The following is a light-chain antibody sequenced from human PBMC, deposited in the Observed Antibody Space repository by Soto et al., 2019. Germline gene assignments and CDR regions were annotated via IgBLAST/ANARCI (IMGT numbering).Light chain of an antibody. V-gene: IGLV2-14*01. CDR3: SSYTSSNTPVV. CDR2: EVS. CDR1: SSDVGGYNY. J-gene: IGLJ2*01. Sequence: QSVLTQPASVSGSPGQSITIYCTGTSSDVGGYNYVSWYQQHPGKAPKLMIYEVSNRPSGVSNRFSGSKSGNTASLTISGLQAEDEAEYYCSSYTSSNTPVVFGGGTKLTVL.